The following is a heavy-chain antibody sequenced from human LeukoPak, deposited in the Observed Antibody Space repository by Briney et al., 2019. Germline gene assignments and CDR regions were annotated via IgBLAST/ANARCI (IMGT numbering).Heavy chain of an antibody. V-gene: IGHV3-23*01. J-gene: IGHJ6*02. CDR3: AKSNDFWSGYYYYYYGMDV. Sequence: PGGSLRLSCAASGFIFSSYATSWVRQAPGKGLEWVSAISGNGGSTYYADSVKGRFTISRDNSKNTLYLQMNSLRAEDTAVYYCAKSNDFWSGYYYYYYGMDVWGQGTTVTVSS. CDR1: GFIFSSYA. D-gene: IGHD3-3*01. CDR2: ISGNGGST.